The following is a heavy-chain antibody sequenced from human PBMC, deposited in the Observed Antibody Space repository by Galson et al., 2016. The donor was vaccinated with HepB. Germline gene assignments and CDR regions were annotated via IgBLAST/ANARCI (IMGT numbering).Heavy chain of an antibody. J-gene: IGHJ2*01. CDR2: IKSDSSII. CDR1: GFTFSTYR. D-gene: IGHD2/OR15-2a*01. Sequence: SLRLSCAASGFTFSTYRMNWVRQAPGKGLEWIAYIKSDSSIIHYADSVKGRFTISRDNAKKSLYLQMNRLRAEDTAVYYCAIDNRNWYFDLWGRGTLVTVSS. V-gene: IGHV3-48*04. CDR3: AIDNRNWYFDL.